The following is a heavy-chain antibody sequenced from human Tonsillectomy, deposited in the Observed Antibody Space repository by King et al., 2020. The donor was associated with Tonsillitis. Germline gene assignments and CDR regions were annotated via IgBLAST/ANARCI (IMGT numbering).Heavy chain of an antibody. Sequence: VQLVESGGDLVQPGGSLRLSCAASGFTFTNYAMSWVRQAPGKGLEWVSVIYSGGSSTYYADSVKGRFTISRDNSKNTLYLEMNSLRTEDTAIYYCAKDRSVSRGYSYGPFDYWGQGTLVTVSS. CDR3: AKDRSVSRGYSYGPFDY. CDR2: IYSGGSST. D-gene: IGHD5-18*01. V-gene: IGHV3-23*03. J-gene: IGHJ4*02. CDR1: GFTFTNYA.